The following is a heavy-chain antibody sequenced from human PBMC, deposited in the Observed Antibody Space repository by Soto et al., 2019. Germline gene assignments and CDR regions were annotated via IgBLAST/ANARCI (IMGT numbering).Heavy chain of an antibody. D-gene: IGHD1-26*01. CDR1: GGTFSSYA. Sequence: SSVKVAWKASGGTFSSYAISWVRQAPGQGLEWMGGIIPIFGTANYAQKFQGRVTITADKSTSTAYMELSSLRSEDTAVYYCARAGGSYSGYYYGMDVWGQGTTVTVSS. CDR2: IIPIFGTA. CDR3: ARAGGSYSGYYYGMDV. V-gene: IGHV1-69*06. J-gene: IGHJ6*02.